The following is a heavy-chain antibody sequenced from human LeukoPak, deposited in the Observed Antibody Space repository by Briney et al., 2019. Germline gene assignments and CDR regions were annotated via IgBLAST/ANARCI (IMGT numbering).Heavy chain of an antibody. CDR2: IIPILGIA. CDR3: ARDGYNYPYDY. J-gene: IGHJ4*02. V-gene: IGHV1-69*04. Sequence: GASVKVSCEASGGTFSSYAISWVRQAPGQGLEWMGRIIPILGIANYAQKFQGRVTITADKSTSTAYMELSSLRSEDTAVYYCARDGYNYPYDYWGQGTLVTVSS. CDR1: GGTFSSYA. D-gene: IGHD5-24*01.